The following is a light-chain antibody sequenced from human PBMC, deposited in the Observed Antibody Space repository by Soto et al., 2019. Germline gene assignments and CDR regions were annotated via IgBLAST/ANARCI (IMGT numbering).Light chain of an antibody. J-gene: IGKJ1*01. CDR1: QGLVYSDGNTF. CDR2: QVS. Sequence: DVVMTQSPLSLSVTLGQPASISCRSSQGLVYSDGNTFLNWFHQRPGQSPRRLIYQVSNRDSGVQDRFRVSGSGTVYTLTISRVEAEDVGIYYCLQATHWPWTFGQGPKVEIQ. V-gene: IGKV2-30*01. CDR3: LQATHWPWT.